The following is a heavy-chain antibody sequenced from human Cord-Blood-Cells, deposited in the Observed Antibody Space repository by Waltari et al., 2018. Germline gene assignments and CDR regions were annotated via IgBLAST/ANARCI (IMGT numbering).Heavy chain of an antibody. CDR1: GYTFTGYY. V-gene: IGHV1-2*04. J-gene: IGHJ4*02. CDR3: ARAQSPYSSSWYFDY. CDR2: INPNSGGT. D-gene: IGHD6-13*01. Sequence: QVQLVQSGAEVKKPGASVKVSCKASGYTFTGYYMHWVRQAPGQGLEWMGWINPNSGGTNYAQKFQGWVTMTRDTPISTAYMELSRLRSDDTAVYYCARAQSPYSSSWYFDYWGQGTLVTVSS.